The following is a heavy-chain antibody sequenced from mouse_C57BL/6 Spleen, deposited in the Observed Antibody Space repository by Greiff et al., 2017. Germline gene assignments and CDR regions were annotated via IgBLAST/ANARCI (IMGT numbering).Heavy chain of an antibody. CDR3: ARYSGRGFAY. CDR1: GFTFTDYY. J-gene: IGHJ3*01. V-gene: IGHV7-3*01. Sequence: EVHLVVSGGGLVQPGGSLSLSCAASGFTFTDYYMSWFRQPPGKALEWLGFIRNKANGYTTEYSASVTGRFTISRDNSHSILYLQMNALRAEDSATYYCARYSGRGFAYWGEGTLGTVSA. CDR2: IRNKANGYTT. D-gene: IGHD4-1*01.